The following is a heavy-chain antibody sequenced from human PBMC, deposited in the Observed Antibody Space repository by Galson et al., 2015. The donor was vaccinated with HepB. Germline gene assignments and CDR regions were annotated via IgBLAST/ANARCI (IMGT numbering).Heavy chain of an antibody. D-gene: IGHD2-8*01. CDR2: VLYDGSNK. CDR1: RVTFRIPG. CDR3: AKIMIQAGMDI. V-gene: IGHV3-30*18. J-gene: IGHJ6*02. Sequence: SLRLAGAASRVTFRIPGLHGAGQAPGKGLGGVAGVLYDGSNKYYADSVKGRFTVSRDNSQNTLDLQMNSLRTEDTAVYYCAKIMIQAGMDIWGQGTTVTVSS.